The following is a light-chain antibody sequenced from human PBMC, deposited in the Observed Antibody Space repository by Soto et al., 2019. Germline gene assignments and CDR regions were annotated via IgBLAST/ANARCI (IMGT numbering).Light chain of an antibody. CDR3: QQYGSSPRT. J-gene: IGKJ1*01. Sequence: EIELTQSPGTLSLSPGERATLSCRASQSVSSSYLAWYQQKPGQAPRLLIYGASSRATGIPDRFSGSGSGTDFTLTISRLEPEDFAVYYWQQYGSSPRTFGQGTKVEIK. CDR2: GAS. CDR1: QSVSSSY. V-gene: IGKV3-20*01.